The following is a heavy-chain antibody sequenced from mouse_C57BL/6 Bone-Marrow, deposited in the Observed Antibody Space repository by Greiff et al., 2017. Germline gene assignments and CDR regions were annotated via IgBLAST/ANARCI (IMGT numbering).Heavy chain of an antibody. Sequence: QVTLKVSGPGILQPSQTLSLTCSFSGFSLSTFGMGVGWIRQPSGKGLEWLVHIWWDDDKYYNPALKSRLTISKDTSKNQVFLKIANVDTADTAKYYCARIDDSYYPSPYAMDYWGQGTSVTVSS. CDR1: GFSLSTFGMG. J-gene: IGHJ4*01. V-gene: IGHV8-8*01. CDR2: IWWDDDK. CDR3: ARIDDSYYPSPYAMDY. D-gene: IGHD2-12*01.